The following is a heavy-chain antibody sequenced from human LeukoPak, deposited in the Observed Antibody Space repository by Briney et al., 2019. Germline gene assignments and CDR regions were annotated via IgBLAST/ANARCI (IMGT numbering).Heavy chain of an antibody. CDR2: IHPGESDT. CDR3: ARDLGINWFDP. CDR1: GYSFTSYW. V-gene: IGHV5-51*01. J-gene: IGHJ5*02. Sequence: GESLQISCKGSGYSFTSYWIGWVRQMPGKGLEWMGVIHPGESDTRYSPSFQGQVTISADKSINTAYLQWSSLKASDTAMYYCARDLGINWFDPWGQGTLVTVSS. D-gene: IGHD7-27*01.